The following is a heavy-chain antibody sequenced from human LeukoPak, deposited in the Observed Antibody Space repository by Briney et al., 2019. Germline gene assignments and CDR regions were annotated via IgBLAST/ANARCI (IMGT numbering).Heavy chain of an antibody. CDR2: ISYDGSKR. CDR1: GFTFNSYG. Sequence: GGSRRLSCVTSGFTFNSYGFYWVRQAPGKGLEWVAVISYDGSKRYYADSVKGRFTISRDNSKNTLYLQMNSLRAEDTAVYYCVTEEGEQWLVTKFDYWGQGTLVTVSS. V-gene: IGHV3-30*04. J-gene: IGHJ4*02. CDR3: VTEEGEQWLVTKFDY. D-gene: IGHD6-19*01.